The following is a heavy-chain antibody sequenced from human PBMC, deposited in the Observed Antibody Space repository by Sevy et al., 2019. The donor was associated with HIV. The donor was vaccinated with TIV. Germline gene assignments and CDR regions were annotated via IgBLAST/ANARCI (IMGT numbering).Heavy chain of an antibody. CDR3: AKDVGGFSGFDY. J-gene: IGHJ4*02. Sequence: GGSLRLSCGASGFKFDDHTMHWVRQAPGKGLQWVSFIGGDKKKSSYASPVQGRFSISRDNRRNTLYLQMHSLRIEDTGLYFCAKDVGGFSGFDYWGQGTLVTVSS. V-gene: IGHV3-43*01. CDR1: GFKFDDHT. CDR2: IGGDKKKS. D-gene: IGHD5-12*01.